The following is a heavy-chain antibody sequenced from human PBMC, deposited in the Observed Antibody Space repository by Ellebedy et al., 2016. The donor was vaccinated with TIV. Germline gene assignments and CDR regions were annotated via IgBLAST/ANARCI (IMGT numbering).Heavy chain of an antibody. CDR3: AKDSQSRIAVATVAFDI. J-gene: IGHJ3*02. V-gene: IGHV3-23*01. Sequence: GGSLRLSCAASGFTFSSYSMNWVRQAPGKGLEWVSAISGSGGSTYYADSVKGRFTISRDNSKNTLYLQMNSLRAEDTAVYYCAKDSQSRIAVATVAFDIWGQGTMVTVSS. CDR2: ISGSGGST. D-gene: IGHD6-19*01. CDR1: GFTFSSYS.